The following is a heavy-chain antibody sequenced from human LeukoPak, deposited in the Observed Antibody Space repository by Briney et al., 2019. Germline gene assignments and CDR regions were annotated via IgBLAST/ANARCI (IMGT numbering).Heavy chain of an antibody. CDR3: ARGPYSSGHYYFDY. CDR2: ISWNSGTI. V-gene: IGHV3-9*01. CDR1: GFTFDDYA. D-gene: IGHD6-19*01. Sequence: GGSLRLSCAASGFTFDDYAMHWVRQAPGKGLEWVSCISWNSGTIGYADSVKGRFTISRDNAKNSLYLQMNSLRAEDTAVYYCARGPYSSGHYYFDYWGQGALVTVSS. J-gene: IGHJ4*02.